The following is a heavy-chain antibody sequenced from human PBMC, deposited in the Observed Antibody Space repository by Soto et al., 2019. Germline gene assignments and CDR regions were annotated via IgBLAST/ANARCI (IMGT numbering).Heavy chain of an antibody. V-gene: IGHV4-34*01. J-gene: IGHJ6*02. CDR1: GGSFSGYY. CDR3: ARELGYYGSGSQRHYYYGMDV. D-gene: IGHD3-10*01. Sequence: SETLSLTCAVYGGSFSGYYWSWIRQPPGKGLEWIGEINHSGSTNYNPSLKSRVTISVDTSKNQFSLKLSSVTAADTAVYYCARELGYYGSGSQRHYYYGMDVWGQGTTVTVSS. CDR2: INHSGST.